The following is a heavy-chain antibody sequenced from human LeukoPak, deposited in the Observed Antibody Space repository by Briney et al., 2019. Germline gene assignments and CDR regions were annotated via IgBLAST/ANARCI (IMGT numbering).Heavy chain of an antibody. CDR2: INTAGDT. CDR3: ARDYYDSSGPRFDY. V-gene: IGHV3-13*01. CDR1: GFTFKSYD. J-gene: IGHJ4*02. Sequence: GGSLRLSCAASGFTFKSYDMHWVRQAAGEGPEWASAINTAGDTYYQGSVKGRFTISRENAKNSLYLQMNSLRAGDTAVYYCARDYYDSSGPRFDYWGQGTLVTVSS. D-gene: IGHD3-22*01.